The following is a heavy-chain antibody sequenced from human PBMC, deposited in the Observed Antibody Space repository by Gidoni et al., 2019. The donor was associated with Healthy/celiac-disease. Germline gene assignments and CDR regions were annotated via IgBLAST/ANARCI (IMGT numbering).Heavy chain of an antibody. CDR2: ISSSSSYI. CDR1: GFTFSSYS. J-gene: IGHJ4*02. Sequence: EVQLVESGGGLVKPGGSLGLSCAASGFTFSSYSTNWVRQAPGKGLEWVSSISSSSSYIYYADSVKGRFTISRDNAKNSLYLQMNSLRAEDTAVYYCASGIQLGDWGQGTLVTVSS. D-gene: IGHD5-18*01. V-gene: IGHV3-21*01. CDR3: ASGIQLGD.